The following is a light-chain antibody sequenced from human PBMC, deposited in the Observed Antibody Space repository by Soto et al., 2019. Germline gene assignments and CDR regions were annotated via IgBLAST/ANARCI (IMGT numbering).Light chain of an antibody. J-gene: IGLJ2*01. CDR2: RNN. CDR3: AAWDDSLSVV. V-gene: IGLV1-47*01. Sequence: QSVLTQPPSASGTPGQRVTISCSGSSSNIGSNYVYWYQQLPGMAPKLLIYRNNQRPSGVPDRFSGSKSGTSASLAISGLRSEDEADYYCAAWDDSLSVVFGGGTNLTVL. CDR1: SSNIGSNY.